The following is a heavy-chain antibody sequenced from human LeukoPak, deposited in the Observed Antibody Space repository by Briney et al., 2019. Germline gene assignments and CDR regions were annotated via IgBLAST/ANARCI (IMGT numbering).Heavy chain of an antibody. CDR1: GGSISSSSYY. CDR2: IYYSGST. CDR3: ARRYYYDSSGYYAFDY. D-gene: IGHD3-22*01. V-gene: IGHV4-39*01. J-gene: IGHJ4*02. Sequence: SETLSLTCTVSGGSISSSSYYWGWIRQPPGKGLEWIGSIYYSGSTYYNPSLKSRVTSSVDTTKIQFSMKLSSVTAADTAVYYCARRYYYDSSGYYAFDYWGQGTLVTVSS.